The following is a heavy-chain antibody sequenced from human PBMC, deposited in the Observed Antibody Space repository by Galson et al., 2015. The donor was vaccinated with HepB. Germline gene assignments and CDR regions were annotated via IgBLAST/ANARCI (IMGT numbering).Heavy chain of an antibody. V-gene: IGHV1-3*01. D-gene: IGHD3-9*01. Sequence: QSGAEVKKPGESLKISCKASGYTFTSYAMHWVRQAPGQRLEWMGWINAGNGNTKYSQKFQGRVTITRDTSASTAYMELSSLRSEDTAVYYCARSPVDGFGYWGQGTLVTVSS. J-gene: IGHJ4*02. CDR2: INAGNGNT. CDR3: ARSPVDGFGY. CDR1: GYTFTSYA.